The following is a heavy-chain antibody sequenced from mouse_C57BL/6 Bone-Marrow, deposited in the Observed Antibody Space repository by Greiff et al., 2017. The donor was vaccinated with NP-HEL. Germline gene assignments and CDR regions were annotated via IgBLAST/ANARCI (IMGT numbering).Heavy chain of an antibody. V-gene: IGHV1-22*01. Sequence: VQLQQSGPELVKPGASVKMSCKASGYTFTDYNMHWVKQSHGKSLEWIGNIHPNNGGTSYNEKFKGQATLTENKSSGTAYMELRSLTSEYSAVYYCARVGRGYWGQGTTLTVSS. CDR1: GYTFTDYN. J-gene: IGHJ2*01. CDR3: ARVGRGY. D-gene: IGHD4-1*01. CDR2: IHPNNGGT.